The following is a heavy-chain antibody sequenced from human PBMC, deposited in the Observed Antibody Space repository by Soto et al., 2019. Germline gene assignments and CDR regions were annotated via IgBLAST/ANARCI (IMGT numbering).Heavy chain of an antibody. CDR2: ISSSSSYI. CDR1: GFTFSSYS. D-gene: IGHD2-15*01. Sequence: GGSLRLSCAASGFTFSSYSMNWVRQAPGKGLEWVSSISSSSSYIYYADSVKGRFTISRDNAKNSLYLQMTSLRAEDTAVYYCARSNLGYCSGGSCYPEAFDIWGQGTMVTVSS. CDR3: ARSNLGYCSGGSCYPEAFDI. J-gene: IGHJ3*02. V-gene: IGHV3-21*01.